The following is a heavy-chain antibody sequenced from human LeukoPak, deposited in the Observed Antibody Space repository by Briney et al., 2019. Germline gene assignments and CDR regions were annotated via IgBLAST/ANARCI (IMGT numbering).Heavy chain of an antibody. CDR1: GFTFSSYG. J-gene: IGHJ6*02. V-gene: IGHV3-30*18. Sequence: GGSLRLSCAASGFTFSSYGMHWVRQAPGKGLEWVAVISFDGSGKYYADSVKGRFTISRDNSKNTLYLQMDTLRAEDTAVYYCAKDQIQDGDYVGYNYGMDVWGQGTTVTVSS. CDR2: ISFDGSGK. D-gene: IGHD4-17*01. CDR3: AKDQIQDGDYVGYNYGMDV.